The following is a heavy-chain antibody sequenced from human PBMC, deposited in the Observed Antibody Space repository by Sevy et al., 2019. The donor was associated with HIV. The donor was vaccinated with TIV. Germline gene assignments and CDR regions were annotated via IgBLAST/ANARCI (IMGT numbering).Heavy chain of an antibody. CDR2: ISCSGGST. CDR3: AKVPGITAAGVFDY. CDR1: EFTFSSYA. J-gene: IGHJ4*02. V-gene: IGHV3-23*01. Sequence: GGSLRLSCVASEFTFSSYAMSWVRQAPGKGLEWVSAISCSGGSTYYADSVKGRFTISRDNSKNTLYLQMNSLRAEDTAVYYCAKVPGITAAGVFDYWGQGTLVTVSS. D-gene: IGHD6-13*01.